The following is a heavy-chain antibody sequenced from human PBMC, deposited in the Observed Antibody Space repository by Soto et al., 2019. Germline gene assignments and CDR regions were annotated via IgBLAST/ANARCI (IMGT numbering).Heavy chain of an antibody. Sequence: QITLTESGPALVKPTQTLTLTCTVSGFSLSTSGVGVGWIRQTPGKALEWLALIYGNDDQRYSPYLKSRITITQDTSKNQVVLRMTNMDPVDTAPYDCAHRPALSYGSTSICYRPWYFDYWGQGVRVTVSP. CDR1: GFSLSTSGVG. D-gene: IGHD2-2*02. J-gene: IGHJ4*02. V-gene: IGHV2-5*01. CDR3: AHRPALSYGSTSICYRPWYFDY. CDR2: IYGNDDQ.